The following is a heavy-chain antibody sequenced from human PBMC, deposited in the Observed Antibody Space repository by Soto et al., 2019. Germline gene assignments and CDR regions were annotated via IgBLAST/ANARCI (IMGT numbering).Heavy chain of an antibody. Sequence: QVQLVQSGAEVKKPGSSVKVSCKTSGGDFKNYGVSWVRQAPGQGLEWMGGIVPVFGSAKYGQIFQGRVTITADDLTSTTYMELSGLKPEDTAIYYCAREIAATGFHLWGQGTLVIVSS. V-gene: IGHV1-69*12. CDR2: IVPVFGSA. CDR1: GGDFKNYG. D-gene: IGHD3-9*01. CDR3: AREIAATGFHL. J-gene: IGHJ4*02.